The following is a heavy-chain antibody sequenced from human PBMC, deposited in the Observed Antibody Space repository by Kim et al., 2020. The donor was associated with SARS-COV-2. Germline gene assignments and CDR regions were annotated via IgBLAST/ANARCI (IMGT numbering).Heavy chain of an antibody. CDR2: IIPILGIA. D-gene: IGHD2-2*01. J-gene: IGHJ6*02. CDR1: GGTFSSYA. Sequence: SVKVSCKASGGTFSSYAISWVRQAPGQGLEWMGRIIPILGIANYAQKFQGRVTITADKSTSTAYMELSSLRSEDTAVYYCASPSAAIYVYYYYGMDVWGQGTTVTVSS. V-gene: IGHV1-69*04. CDR3: ASPSAAIYVYYYYGMDV.